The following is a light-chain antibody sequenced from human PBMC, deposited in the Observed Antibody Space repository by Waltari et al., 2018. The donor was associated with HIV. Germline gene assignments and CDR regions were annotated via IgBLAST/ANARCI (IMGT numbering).Light chain of an antibody. CDR3: QQSFSAAIT. Sequence: DIQMTQSPSSLSASVGDTVTITCRASQNINNYLNWYQQRPGKPPNLLIYGASSLQPGVPSRFSARTSGANFTLTITRLQPEYFASYYCQQSFSAAITLGQGTRL. J-gene: IGKJ5*01. CDR1: QNINNY. CDR2: GAS. V-gene: IGKV1-39*01.